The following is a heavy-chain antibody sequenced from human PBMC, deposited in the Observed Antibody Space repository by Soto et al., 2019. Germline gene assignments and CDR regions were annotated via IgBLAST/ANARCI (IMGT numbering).Heavy chain of an antibody. J-gene: IGHJ5*02. CDR2: IYNSGTT. CDR1: GGSITRGGYY. Sequence: QVQLQESSPGLVKPSETRSLTCTVSGGSITRGGYYWSWIRQHPGKGLEWFGYIYNSGTTYYNPSLKSRVTISVDTSKNQFSLKLTSLTAADTAVYYCARDPAPWGQGTLVTVSS. V-gene: IGHV4-31*03. CDR3: ARDPAP.